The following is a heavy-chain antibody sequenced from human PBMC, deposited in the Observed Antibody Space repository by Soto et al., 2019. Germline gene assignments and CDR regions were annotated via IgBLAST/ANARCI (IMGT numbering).Heavy chain of an antibody. J-gene: IGHJ6*03. V-gene: IGHV3-30*18. D-gene: IGHD3-10*01. CDR3: AKDRSGDSFGTYYYYYYMDV. CDR2: ISYDGSNK. Sequence: GGSLRLSCAASGFTFSSYGMHWVRQAPGKGLEWVAVISYDGSNKYYADSVKGRFTISRDNSKNTLYLQMNSLRAEDTAVYYCAKDRSGDSFGTYYYYYYMDVWGKGTTVTVSS. CDR1: GFTFSSYG.